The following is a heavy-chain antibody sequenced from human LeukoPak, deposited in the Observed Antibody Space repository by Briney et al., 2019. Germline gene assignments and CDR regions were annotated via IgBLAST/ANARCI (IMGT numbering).Heavy chain of an antibody. Sequence: SQTLSLTCTVSGGSISTGDYIWTWIRQPPGKGLEWIGYIYYSGNTYYNPSLKSRVTISVDTSKNQFSLTLRSVTAADTAVYYCARRGGYYWSGSRCYHYYFDYWGQGTLVTVSS. CDR1: GGSISTGDYI. J-gene: IGHJ4*02. V-gene: IGHV4-30-4*01. D-gene: IGHD2-15*01. CDR3: ARRGGYYWSGSRCYHYYFDY. CDR2: IYYSGNT.